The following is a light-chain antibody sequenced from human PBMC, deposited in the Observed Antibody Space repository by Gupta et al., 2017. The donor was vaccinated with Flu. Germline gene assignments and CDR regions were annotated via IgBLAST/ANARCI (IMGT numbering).Light chain of an antibody. J-gene: IGKJ1*01. CDR2: GAS. CDR1: QIISSAY. Sequence: LTQSPGTLSLSPGERATLSCRASQIISSAYLAWYQQKPGQAPRLLIYGASDRATGITDRFSGSGAGTDFTLTSSRLEDEDFAVYYEHHHCTSRTFGQGTKVEIK. V-gene: IGKV3-20*01. CDR3: HHHCTSRT.